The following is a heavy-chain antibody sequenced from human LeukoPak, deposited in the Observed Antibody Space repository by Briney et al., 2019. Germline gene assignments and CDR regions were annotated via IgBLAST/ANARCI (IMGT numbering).Heavy chain of an antibody. V-gene: IGHV3-9*03. Sequence: PGGSLRLSCAASGFTFDDYAMHWVRQAPGKCLEWVSGISWNSGSIGYADSVKGRFTISRDNPKNSLYLQMNSLGAEDMALYYCAKDIGYYYDSSGYYDYWGQGTLVTVSS. CDR2: ISWNSGSI. CDR3: AKDIGYYYDSSGYYDY. J-gene: IGHJ4*02. CDR1: GFTFDDYA. D-gene: IGHD3-22*01.